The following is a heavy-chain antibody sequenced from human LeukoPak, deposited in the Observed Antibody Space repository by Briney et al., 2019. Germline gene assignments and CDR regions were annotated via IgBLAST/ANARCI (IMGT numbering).Heavy chain of an antibody. CDR2: FYYSGST. CDR1: GGSISSYY. Sequence: SETLSLTCTVAGGSISSYYWSWIRQPPGKGLEWIGYFYYSGSTNYNPSLKSRVTISVATSKKQFSLRLRSVTAADTAVYYCARLGITMVRGATRMYYYYYMDVWGKGTTVIISS. D-gene: IGHD3-10*01. CDR3: ARLGITMVRGATRMYYYYYMDV. J-gene: IGHJ6*03. V-gene: IGHV4-59*12.